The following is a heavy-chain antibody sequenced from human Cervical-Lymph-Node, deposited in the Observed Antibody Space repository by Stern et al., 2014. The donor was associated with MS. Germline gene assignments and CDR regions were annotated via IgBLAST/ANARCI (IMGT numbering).Heavy chain of an antibody. V-gene: IGHV3-33*01. Sequence: VQLEESGGGVVQPGRSLRLSCAASGFTFSSYGMHWVRQAPGKGLEWVAVIWYDGSNKYYACSVKGRFTISRDNSKNTLYLQMNSLRAEDTAVYYCARDYYGSGSSLYYYYYGMDVWGQGTTVTVSS. D-gene: IGHD3-10*01. J-gene: IGHJ6*02. CDR2: IWYDGSNK. CDR1: GFTFSSYG. CDR3: ARDYYGSGSSLYYYYYGMDV.